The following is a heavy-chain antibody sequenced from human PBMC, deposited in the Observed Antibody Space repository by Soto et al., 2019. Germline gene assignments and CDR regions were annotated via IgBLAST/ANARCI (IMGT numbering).Heavy chain of an antibody. D-gene: IGHD1-26*01. Sequence: SETLSLTCTVSGGSISSYYWSWIRQPPGKGLEWIGYIYYSGSTNYNPSLKSRVTISVDTSKNQFSLKLSSVTAADTAVYYCVRYVGATPYFDYWGQGTLVTVSS. CDR3: VRYVGATPYFDY. CDR2: IYYSGST. V-gene: IGHV4-59*01. J-gene: IGHJ4*02. CDR1: GGSISSYY.